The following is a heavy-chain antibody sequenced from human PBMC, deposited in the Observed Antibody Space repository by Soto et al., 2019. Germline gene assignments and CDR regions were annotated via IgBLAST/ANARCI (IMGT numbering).Heavy chain of an antibody. CDR2: IYYSGST. Sequence: SETLSLTCTVSGGSINSYYWSWIRRPPGKGLEWIGYIYYSGSTTYNPSLKSRVTISAATSKNQLSLILSSVTAADTAVYYCARVPYYYYMDVWGKGTTVTVSS. J-gene: IGHJ6*03. CDR1: GGSINSYY. CDR3: ARVPYYYYMDV. V-gene: IGHV4-59*13.